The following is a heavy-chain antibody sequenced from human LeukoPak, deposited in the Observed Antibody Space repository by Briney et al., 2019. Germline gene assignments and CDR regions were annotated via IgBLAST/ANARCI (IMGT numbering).Heavy chain of an antibody. Sequence: SETLSLTCTVSGGSISSYYWSWIRQPPGKGLEWIGYIYYSGSTNYNPSLKSRVTISVDTSKCQFSLKLSSVTAADTAVYYCAREGSYSSFDYWGQGTLVTVSS. J-gene: IGHJ4*02. CDR3: AREGSYSSFDY. D-gene: IGHD3-10*01. CDR1: GGSISSYY. CDR2: IYYSGST. V-gene: IGHV4-59*01.